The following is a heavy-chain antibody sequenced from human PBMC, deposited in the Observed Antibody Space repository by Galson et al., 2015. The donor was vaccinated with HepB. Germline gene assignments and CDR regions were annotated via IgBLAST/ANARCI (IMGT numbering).Heavy chain of an antibody. CDR3: ARVTSSSWYSYYYYGMDV. CDR1: GYSFTSYW. D-gene: IGHD6-13*01. V-gene: IGHV5-10-1*01. J-gene: IGHJ6*02. Sequence: QSGAEVKKPGESLRISCKGSGYSFTSYWISWVRQMPGKGLEWMGRIDPSDSYTNYSPSFQGHVTISADKSISTAYLQWSSLKASDTAMYYCARVTSSSWYSYYYYGMDVWGQGTTVTVSS. CDR2: IDPSDSYT.